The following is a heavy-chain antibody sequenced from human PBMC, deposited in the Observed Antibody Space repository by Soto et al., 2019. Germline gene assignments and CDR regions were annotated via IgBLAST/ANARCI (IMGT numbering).Heavy chain of an antibody. D-gene: IGHD2-2*01. CDR2: INPSGGST. V-gene: IGHV1-46*03. CDR3: ARGGIVVVPAAMLFDY. J-gene: IGHJ4*02. Sequence: ASVKVSCKASGYTFTSCYMHWVRQAPGQGLEWMGIINPSGGSTSYAQKFQGRVTMTRDTSTSTVYMELSSLRSEDTAVYYCARGGIVVVPAAMLFDYWGQGTLVTVS. CDR1: GYTFTSCY.